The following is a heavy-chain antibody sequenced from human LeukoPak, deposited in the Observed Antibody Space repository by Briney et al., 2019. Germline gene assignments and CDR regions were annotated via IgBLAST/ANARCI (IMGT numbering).Heavy chain of an antibody. CDR2: ISGSGGST. J-gene: IGHJ4*02. Sequence: PGGSLRLSCAASGFTFSSYAMSWVRQAPGKGLEWVSAISGSGGSTYYADSVKGRFTISRDNSKNTLYLQMNSLRAEGTAVYYCARVATLNWNYYDYWGQGTLVTVSS. V-gene: IGHV3-23*01. CDR1: GFTFSSYA. CDR3: ARVATLNWNYYDY. D-gene: IGHD1-1*01.